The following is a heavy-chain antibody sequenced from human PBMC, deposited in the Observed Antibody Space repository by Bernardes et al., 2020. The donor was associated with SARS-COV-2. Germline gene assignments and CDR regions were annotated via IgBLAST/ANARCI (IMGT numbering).Heavy chain of an antibody. CDR3: AGDNWTPDY. CDR2: IYRSGQT. CDR1: GYSISSGYY. Sequence: SETLSLTCAVSGYSISSGYYWGWIRQPPGRTLECIGSIYRSGQTYYNPSLKSRVTISVDMSKNQPSLKLTSVTAADTAVYYCAGDNWTPDYWGQGSLVTVSS. V-gene: IGHV4-38-2*02. J-gene: IGHJ4*02. D-gene: IGHD1-20*01.